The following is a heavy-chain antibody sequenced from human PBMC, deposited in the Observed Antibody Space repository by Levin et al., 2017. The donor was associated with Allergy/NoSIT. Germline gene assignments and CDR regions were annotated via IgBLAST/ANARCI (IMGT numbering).Heavy chain of an antibody. J-gene: IGHJ3*02. CDR2: IYTTGTP. CDR3: SRGPGGEDEALDI. Sequence: PSETLSLTCTVSGGSMKNYHWSWIRQTAGKGLEWIGRIYTTGTPNYNPSLKSRIAMSVDTSNNEFSLKLTSVSVAATGLYFCSRGPGGEDEALDIWGQGTRVIVSS. V-gene: IGHV4-4*07. CDR1: GGSMKNYH. D-gene: IGHD3-10*01.